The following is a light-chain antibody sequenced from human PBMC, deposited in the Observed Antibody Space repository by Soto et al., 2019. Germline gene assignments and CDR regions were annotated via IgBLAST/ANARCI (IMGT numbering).Light chain of an antibody. J-gene: IGKJ1*01. CDR2: GSS. CDR1: QSVSSN. CDR3: QQYDKWPRT. Sequence: EIVLTQSPGTLSLSPGERATLSCRASQSVSSNYLAWYQQKAGQAPRLLIYGSSSRATGIPARFSGGGSGAEYTLTISSLQSEDFAVYYCQQYDKWPRTFGQGTKVEIK. V-gene: IGKV3-15*01.